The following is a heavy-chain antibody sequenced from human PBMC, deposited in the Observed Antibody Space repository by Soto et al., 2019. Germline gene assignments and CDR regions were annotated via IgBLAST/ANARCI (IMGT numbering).Heavy chain of an antibody. Sequence: QVHLVQSGAEVKSPGSAVKVSCKVSGAGDTFSNYGLNWMRQAPGQGLEWMGGTIPAFGTATYAQKFQCRVQITADKSTTTAYMELSSLRSDDTAVYYCWRHDKTALPPLDSWGQGTLVYVSS. CDR2: TIPAFGTA. CDR1: GAGDTFSNYG. V-gene: IGHV1-69*06. CDR3: WRHDKTALPPLDS. J-gene: IGHJ4*02. D-gene: IGHD1-1*01.